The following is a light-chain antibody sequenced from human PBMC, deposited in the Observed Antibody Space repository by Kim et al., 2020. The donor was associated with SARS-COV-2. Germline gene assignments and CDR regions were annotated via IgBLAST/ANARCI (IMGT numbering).Light chain of an antibody. V-gene: IGKV1-5*03. CDR1: ENVGSS. Sequence: DIQMTQSPSTLSASVGYRVTITCLASENVGSSLAWYQQSPGTAPKVLIYKASILDGGVPSRFSGSGSGTEFTLTISSLQPDDFATYYCQQYNSYPYTFGQGTKLEI. CDR2: KAS. CDR3: QQYNSYPYT. J-gene: IGKJ2*01.